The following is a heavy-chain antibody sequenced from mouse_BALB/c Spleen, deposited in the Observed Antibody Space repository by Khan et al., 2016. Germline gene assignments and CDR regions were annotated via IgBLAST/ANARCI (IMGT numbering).Heavy chain of an antibody. Sequence: QVQLQQPGPELVKPGASVKMPCKASGYSFTSDYIHWVKQRPGQGLEWIGWIFPGSGITRYNEKFKDKATLTADTSSSTVYMQFSSLTSEDSAVYLCARGPYAYDWYFDVWGAGTTVTVSS. V-gene: IGHV1-66*01. D-gene: IGHD2-2*01. CDR3: ARGPYAYDWYFDV. CDR2: IFPGSGIT. CDR1: GYSFTSDY. J-gene: IGHJ1*01.